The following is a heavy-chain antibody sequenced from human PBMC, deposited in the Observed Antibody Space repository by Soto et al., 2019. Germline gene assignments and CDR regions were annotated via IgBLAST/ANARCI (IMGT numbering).Heavy chain of an antibody. J-gene: IGHJ4*02. Sequence: QVQLVESGGGVVQPGRSLRLSCAASGFTFSNFGMHWVRQAPGKGLEWVAVIPYDGSMTYYADSVKGRFTISRDNSNNTLYLEMNSLGAEDTAVYYCVKGGDWAVAGYFDYWGQGTLVTVSS. D-gene: IGHD6-19*01. V-gene: IGHV3-30*18. CDR3: VKGGDWAVAGYFDY. CDR1: GFTFSNFG. CDR2: IPYDGSMT.